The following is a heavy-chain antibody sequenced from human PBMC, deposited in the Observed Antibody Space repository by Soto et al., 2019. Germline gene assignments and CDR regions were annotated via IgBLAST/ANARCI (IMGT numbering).Heavy chain of an antibody. CDR1: GFSLINPRMS. CDR3: ARTRGWSSLGPTDY. D-gene: IGHD1-26*01. Sequence: GPTLVNPTETLTLTCTVSGFSLINPRMSVSWIRQPPGKALEWLAHIFSNDAKSHSSSLRSRLTISKDTSKSQVVLTMTNMDPVDTATYFCARTRGWSSLGPTDYWGQGTLVT. CDR2: IFSNDAK. V-gene: IGHV2-26*01. J-gene: IGHJ4*02.